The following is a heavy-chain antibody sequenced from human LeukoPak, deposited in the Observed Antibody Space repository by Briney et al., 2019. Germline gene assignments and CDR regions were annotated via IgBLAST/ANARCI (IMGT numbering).Heavy chain of an antibody. D-gene: IGHD3-16*02. CDR3: ATVSGYDYVWGSYRYAFDI. V-gene: IGHV1-24*01. Sequence: ASVKVSCKVSGYTLTVLSMHWVRLAPGKGLEWMGGFDPGDGETIYAQKFQGRVTMTEDTSTDTTYMELSSLRSEDTAVYYCATVSGYDYVWGSYRYAFDIWGQGTMVTVSS. CDR1: GYTLTVLS. CDR2: FDPGDGET. J-gene: IGHJ3*02.